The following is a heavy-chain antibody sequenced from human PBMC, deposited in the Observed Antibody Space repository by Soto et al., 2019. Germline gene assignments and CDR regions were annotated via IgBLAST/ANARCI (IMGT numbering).Heavy chain of an antibody. D-gene: IGHD1-26*01. CDR2: TRNKANSYTT. CDR1: GFTFSDHY. CDR3: ATSIVGATLPDAFDI. V-gene: IGHV3-72*01. J-gene: IGHJ3*02. Sequence: EVQLVESGGGLVQPGGSLRLSCAASGFTFSDHYMDWVRQAPGKGLEWVGRTRNKANSYTTEYAASVKGRFTISRDDSKNSLYLQMNSLKTEDTAVYYCATSIVGATLPDAFDIWGQGTMVTVSS.